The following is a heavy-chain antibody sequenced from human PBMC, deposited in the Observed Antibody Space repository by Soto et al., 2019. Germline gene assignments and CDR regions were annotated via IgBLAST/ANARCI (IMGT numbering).Heavy chain of an antibody. J-gene: IGHJ4*02. CDR3: AREKDSSGWFDY. D-gene: IGHD6-19*01. Sequence: GGSLRLSCAASGFTFSNYAMSWVRQAPGKGLEWVSAISGSGGRTYYADSVKGRFTFSRDNSKNTLYLQMNSLRAEDSAVYFCAREKDSSGWFDYWGQGTLVTVSS. V-gene: IGHV3-23*01. CDR2: ISGSGGRT. CDR1: GFTFSNYA.